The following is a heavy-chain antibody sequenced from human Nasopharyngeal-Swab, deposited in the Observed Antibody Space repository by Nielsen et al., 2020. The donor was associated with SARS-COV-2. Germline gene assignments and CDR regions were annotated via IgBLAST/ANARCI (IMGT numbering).Heavy chain of an antibody. CDR2: IYPGDSDT. J-gene: IGHJ4*02. D-gene: IGHD7-27*01. CDR3: ARRDTWGQGGSDY. CDR1: GYSFTSYW. Sequence: GGSLRPSCKGSGYSFTSYWIGWVRQMDGKGLEWMGIIYPGDSDTRYSPSFQDQVTISADKSISTAYLQWSSLKASDTAMYYCARRDTWGQGGSDYWGQGTLVTVSS. V-gene: IGHV5-51*01.